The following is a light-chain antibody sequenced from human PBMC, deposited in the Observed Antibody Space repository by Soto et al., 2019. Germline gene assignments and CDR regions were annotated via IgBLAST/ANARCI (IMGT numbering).Light chain of an antibody. Sequence: QSVLTQPASVSGSPGQSITISCTGTSSDVGRFNFVSWFQQHPGKAPNPLIYEVTKRPSGVSNRFSGSKSGNTASLTISGLQTEDEADYYCCSYTNRSTYVFGTGTKV. CDR2: EVT. J-gene: IGLJ1*01. CDR3: CSYTNRSTYV. CDR1: SSDVGRFNF. V-gene: IGLV2-14*01.